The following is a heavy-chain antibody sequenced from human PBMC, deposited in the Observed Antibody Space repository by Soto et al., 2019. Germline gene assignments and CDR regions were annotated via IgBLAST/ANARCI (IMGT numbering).Heavy chain of an antibody. CDR1: RFTFSDFA. CDR3: AKDAVPYNGKWDWFDS. D-gene: IGHD1-20*01. J-gene: IGHJ5*01. Sequence: DVQLLESGGGLVQPGGSLTLSCAASRFTFSDFAMSWVRQAPGNGLEWVSSIGGGGTDTYYADSVKGRFTISRDNSKNTLYLQLDSLRDEDTAVYYCAKDAVPYNGKWDWFDSWGQGTLVIVSS. V-gene: IGHV3-23*01. CDR2: IGGGGTDT.